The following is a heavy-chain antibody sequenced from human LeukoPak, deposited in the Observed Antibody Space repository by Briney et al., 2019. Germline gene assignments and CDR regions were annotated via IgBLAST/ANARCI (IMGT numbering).Heavy chain of an antibody. V-gene: IGHV1-46*01. Sequence: ASVKVPCKASGYTFTGYYMHWVQQAPGQGLEWMGIINPSGGRTSYAQKFQGRVTMTRDTSTSTVYMELSSLRSEDTAVYYCARPERGYSYGAYYYYGMDVWGQGTTVTVSS. CDR2: INPSGGRT. CDR3: ARPERGYSYGAYYYYGMDV. CDR1: GYTFTGYY. J-gene: IGHJ6*02. D-gene: IGHD5-18*01.